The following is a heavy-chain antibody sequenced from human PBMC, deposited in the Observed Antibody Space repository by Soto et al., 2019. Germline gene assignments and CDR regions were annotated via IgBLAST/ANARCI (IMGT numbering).Heavy chain of an antibody. D-gene: IGHD5-12*01. CDR2: IYHSGST. V-gene: IGHV4-30-2*01. CDR3: ARGVVDIVATPFDY. Sequence: PSVTLSLTCAVSGGSISSGGYSWSWIRQPPGKGLEWIGYIYHSGSTYYNPSLKSRVTISVDRSKNQFSLKLSSVTAADTALYYCARGVVDIVATPFDYWGQGTLVTVSP. CDR1: GGSISSGGYS. J-gene: IGHJ4*02.